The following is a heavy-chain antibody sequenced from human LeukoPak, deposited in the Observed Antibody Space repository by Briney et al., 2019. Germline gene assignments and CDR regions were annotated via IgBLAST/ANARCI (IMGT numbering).Heavy chain of an antibody. J-gene: IGHJ4*02. D-gene: IGHD6-25*01. CDR1: GFTFSSYS. V-gene: IGHV3-21*01. CDR3: ARVKEAAAFDY. Sequence: GGSLRLSCAASGFTFSSYSMNWVRQAPGKGLEWVSSISSDSSHMYYADSVKGRFTISRDNAKNTLYLQMNSLRAEETAVYYCARVKEAAAFDYWGQGALVTVSS. CDR2: ISSDSSHM.